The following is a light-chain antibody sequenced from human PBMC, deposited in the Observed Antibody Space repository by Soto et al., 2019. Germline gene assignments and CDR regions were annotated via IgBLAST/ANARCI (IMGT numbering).Light chain of an antibody. CDR3: SSYTPNTTLL. CDR1: SLDVGAHNF. Sequence: QSALTQPASVSGSPGQSITISCTGTSLDVGAHNFVSWYQQHPGKAPKLIFYEISNRPPGLSDRFSGSKSGTTASLTLSGLQAEDEADYVCSSYTPNTTLLFGGGTKLTVL. CDR2: EIS. J-gene: IGLJ2*01. V-gene: IGLV2-14*01.